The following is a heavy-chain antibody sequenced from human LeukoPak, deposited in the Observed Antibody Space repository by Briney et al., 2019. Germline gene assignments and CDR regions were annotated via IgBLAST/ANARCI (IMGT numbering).Heavy chain of an antibody. V-gene: IGHV4-34*01. D-gene: IGHD2-15*01. J-gene: IGHJ6*03. CDR2: INHSGST. CDR3: ARGPPYCSGGRCYSDYYYMDV. Sequence: SETLSLTCAVYGGSFSGYYWSWIRQPPGKGLEWIGEINHSGSTNYNPSLKSRVTISVDTSKNQFSLKLSSVTAADTAVYYCARGPPYCSGGRCYSDYYYMDVWGKGTTVTVSS. CDR1: GGSFSGYY.